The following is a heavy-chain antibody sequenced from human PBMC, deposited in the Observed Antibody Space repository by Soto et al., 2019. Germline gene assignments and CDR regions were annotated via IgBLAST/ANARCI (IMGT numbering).Heavy chain of an antibody. V-gene: IGHV5-10-1*01. Sequence: GESLMISCKGSEYRCTSYWISRVRQMPSKGLEWMGRIDPSDSYTNYSTSFQGHVTISADKSISNAYLQWSSLKASDTAMYYCARDVVVVAASHHYYYYGMDVWGQGTTVTVSS. CDR3: ARDVVVVAASHHYYYYGMDV. CDR2: IDPSDSYT. CDR1: EYRCTSYW. D-gene: IGHD2-15*01. J-gene: IGHJ6*02.